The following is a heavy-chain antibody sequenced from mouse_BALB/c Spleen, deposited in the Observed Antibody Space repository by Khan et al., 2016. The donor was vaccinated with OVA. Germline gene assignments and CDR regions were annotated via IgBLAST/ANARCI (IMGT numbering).Heavy chain of an antibody. CDR1: GYTFTNSI. J-gene: IGHJ3*01. Sequence: VQLQQSGPELVKPGASVKMSCKASGYTFTNSIIHWVKQKPGQGLEWIGYINPYNDGTKYHEKFKGKATLTSDKSSSTAYMELSGLTSEDYAVYYCTRDYGSSFWVAYWVQGTLVTVSA. CDR3: TRDYGSSFWVAY. D-gene: IGHD1-1*01. V-gene: IGHV1S136*01. CDR2: INPYNDGT.